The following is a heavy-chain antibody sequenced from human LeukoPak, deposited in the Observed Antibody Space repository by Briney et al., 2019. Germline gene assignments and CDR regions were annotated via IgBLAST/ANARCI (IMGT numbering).Heavy chain of an antibody. V-gene: IGHV3-23*01. Sequence: GGSLRLSCAASGFTFSSYAMSWVRQAPGKGLEWVSGISGSDASTYYTDSVKGRFTISRDNSKNTLYLHMNSLRAEDTAVYYCAKDVTYYFGSGSNPNWFDPWGQGTLVTVSS. CDR1: GFTFSSYA. D-gene: IGHD3-10*01. CDR2: ISGSDAST. J-gene: IGHJ5*02. CDR3: AKDVTYYFGSGSNPNWFDP.